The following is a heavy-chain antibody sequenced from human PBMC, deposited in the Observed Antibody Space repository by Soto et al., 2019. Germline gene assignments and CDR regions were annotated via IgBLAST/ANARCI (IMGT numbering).Heavy chain of an antibody. Sequence: GESLKISCKASGYDFSTHWIGWVRHMPGKGLQWMAIIYPSDSDTKYSPYFQGQVTISVDKSISTAYLQWSGLQDSDRAKYYCERLFTDAGFWEYXDYWGPGTLVTXSX. J-gene: IGHJ4*02. V-gene: IGHV5-51*01. D-gene: IGHD1-26*01. CDR1: GYDFSTHW. CDR2: IYPSDSDT. CDR3: ERLFTDAGFWEYXDY.